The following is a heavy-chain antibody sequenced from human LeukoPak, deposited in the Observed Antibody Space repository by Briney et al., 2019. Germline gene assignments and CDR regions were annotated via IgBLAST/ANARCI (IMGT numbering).Heavy chain of an antibody. CDR2: INQDESHK. CDR1: GFTVSSNY. V-gene: IGHV3-7*01. Sequence: PGGSLRLSCAASGFTVSSNYMSWVRQAPGKGLEWVANINQDESHKYSVDSVKGRFTISRDNARNSLYLQMNGLRAEDTAVYYCARFRYIGSDLEVFDSWGQGTLVTVSS. D-gene: IGHD5-12*01. CDR3: ARFRYIGSDLEVFDS. J-gene: IGHJ4*02.